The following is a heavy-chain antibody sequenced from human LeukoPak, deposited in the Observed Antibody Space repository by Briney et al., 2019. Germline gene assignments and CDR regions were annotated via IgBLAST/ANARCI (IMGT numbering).Heavy chain of an antibody. CDR1: GGTFNSYA. CDR3: ASGGGGSYFPQADAFDI. Sequence: GASVKVSCKASGGTFNSYAISWVRQAPGQGLEWMGGIIPIFGTANYAQKFQGRVTITADESTSTAYMELSSLRSEDTAVYYCASGGGGSYFPQADAFDIWGQGTMVTVSS. D-gene: IGHD1-26*01. CDR2: IIPIFGTA. J-gene: IGHJ3*02. V-gene: IGHV1-69*13.